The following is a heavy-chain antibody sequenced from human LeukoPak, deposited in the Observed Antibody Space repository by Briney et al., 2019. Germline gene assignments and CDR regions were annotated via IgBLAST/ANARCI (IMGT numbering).Heavy chain of an antibody. Sequence: ASVKVSCKASGYTFTSYYMHWVRQAPGQGLEWMGIINPSGGSTSYAQKFQGRVTMTRDMSTSTVYMELSSLRSEDTAVYYCASSAWQLVCDYWGQGTLVTVSS. V-gene: IGHV1-46*01. CDR1: GYTFTSYY. J-gene: IGHJ4*02. D-gene: IGHD6-6*01. CDR3: ASSAWQLVCDY. CDR2: INPSGGST.